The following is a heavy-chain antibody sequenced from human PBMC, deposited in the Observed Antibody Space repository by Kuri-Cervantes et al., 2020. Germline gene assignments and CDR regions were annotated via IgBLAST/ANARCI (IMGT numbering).Heavy chain of an antibody. CDR2: INWNGGST. J-gene: IGHJ4*02. CDR1: GFTFDDYG. CDR3: ARVGVVVAATRGDFDY. Sequence: GGSLRLSCAASGFTFDDYGMSWVRQAPGKGLEWVSGINWNGGSTGYADSVKGRFTISRDNAKNSLYLQMNSLRAEDTAVYYCARVGVVVAATRGDFDYWGQGTLVTVSS. V-gene: IGHV3-20*04. D-gene: IGHD2-15*01.